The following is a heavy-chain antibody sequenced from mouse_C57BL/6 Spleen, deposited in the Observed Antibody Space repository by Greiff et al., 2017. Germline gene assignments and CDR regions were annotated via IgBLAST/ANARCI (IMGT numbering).Heavy chain of an antibody. V-gene: IGHV3-6*01. J-gene: IGHJ4*01. CDR1: GYSITSGYY. D-gene: IGHD2-3*01. Sequence: EVKLVESGPGLVKPSQSLSLTCSVTGYSITSGYYWNWIRQFPGNKLEWMGYISYDGSNNYNPSLKNRISITLDTSKNQFFLKLNSVTTEDTATYYCAREGDDGYAMDYWGQGTSVTVSS. CDR3: AREGDDGYAMDY. CDR2: ISYDGSN.